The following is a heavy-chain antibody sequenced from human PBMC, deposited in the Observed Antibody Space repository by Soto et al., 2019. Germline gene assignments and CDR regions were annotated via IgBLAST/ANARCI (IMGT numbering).Heavy chain of an antibody. V-gene: IGHV4-39*01. Sequence: PSETLSLTCTVSGGSISSINDYWGWIRQPPGKGLEWIGSIYYSGSSYYNPSLKSRVTISVDTSKNQFSLKLNSVTAADTAVYYCVRHEYYASGRYSWGQGTLVTVSS. CDR1: GGSISSINDY. CDR3: VRHEYYASGRYS. J-gene: IGHJ5*02. CDR2: IYYSGSS. D-gene: IGHD3-10*01.